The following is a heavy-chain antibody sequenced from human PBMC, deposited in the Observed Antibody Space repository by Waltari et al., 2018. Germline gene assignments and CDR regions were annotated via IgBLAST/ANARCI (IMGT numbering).Heavy chain of an antibody. V-gene: IGHV3-74*01. J-gene: IGHJ6*02. CDR2: INIDGSST. CDR1: GFTSSSYW. D-gene: IGHD3-3*02. CDR3: ARDSFLEWLGVMDV. Sequence: EVQLVESGGGLVQPGGSLRLSCAASGFTSSSYWMQWVRPAPGKGLVWVSRINIDGSSTRYADSVKGRFTISRDNAKNTLYLQSNSLRAEDTAVYYCARDSFLEWLGVMDVWGQGTTVTVS.